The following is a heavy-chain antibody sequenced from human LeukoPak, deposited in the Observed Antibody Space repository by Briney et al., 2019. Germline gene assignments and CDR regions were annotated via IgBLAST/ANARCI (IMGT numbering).Heavy chain of an antibody. CDR3: ARDRNYYDSSGWNFDAFDI. CDR1: GFTFSSYS. D-gene: IGHD3-22*01. V-gene: IGHV3-21*01. CDR2: ISSSSSYI. Sequence: GGSLRLSCAASGFTFSSYSMNWVRQAPGKGLEWVSSISSSSSYIYYADSVKGRFTISRDDAKNSLYLQMNSLRAEDTAVYYCARDRNYYDSSGWNFDAFDIWGQGTMVTVSS. J-gene: IGHJ3*02.